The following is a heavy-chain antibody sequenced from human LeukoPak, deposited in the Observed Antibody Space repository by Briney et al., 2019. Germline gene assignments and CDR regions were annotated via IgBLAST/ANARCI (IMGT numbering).Heavy chain of an antibody. CDR2: INEDGSVT. CDR3: GRDLGGRSSY. V-gene: IGHV3-74*01. J-gene: IGHJ4*02. Sequence: GGSLRLSCAVSGFTFRTYWMHWVRHVPGEGLVWVSRINEDGSVTNYADSVKGRFTISRDNAQSTLYLQMHSLSAEDTAIYYCGRDLGGRSSYWGQGALVTVSS. CDR1: GFTFRTYW. D-gene: IGHD3-16*01.